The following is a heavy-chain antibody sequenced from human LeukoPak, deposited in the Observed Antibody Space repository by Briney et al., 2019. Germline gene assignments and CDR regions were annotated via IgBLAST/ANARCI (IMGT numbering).Heavy chain of an antibody. Sequence: GGSLRLSCAASSGLLFSSHGMHWVRQAPGKGLEWVAVIWYDGSNKWYADSVKGRFTISRDNSKNTLYLQMDSLRAEDTAVYYCARTRNNYDSSGYSALDCWGQGTLVTVSS. CDR3: ARTRNNYDSSGYSALDC. CDR2: IWYDGSNK. D-gene: IGHD3-22*01. V-gene: IGHV3-33*01. J-gene: IGHJ4*02. CDR1: GLLFSSHG.